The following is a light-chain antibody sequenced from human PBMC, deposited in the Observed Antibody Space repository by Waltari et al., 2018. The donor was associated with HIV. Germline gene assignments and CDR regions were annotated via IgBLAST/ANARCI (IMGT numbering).Light chain of an antibody. CDR1: SSDVGGYNY. Sequence: QSALTQPASVSGSPGQSIIISCTGTSSDVGGYNYVSWYQQHPGTAPTRIIFAVGNRPSWVSNRFSGSKSGNTASLTISGLQTEDEADYYCNSYTSTTTRWLFGGGTRLTVL. J-gene: IGLJ3*02. V-gene: IGLV2-14*03. CDR3: NSYTSTTTRWL. CDR2: AVG.